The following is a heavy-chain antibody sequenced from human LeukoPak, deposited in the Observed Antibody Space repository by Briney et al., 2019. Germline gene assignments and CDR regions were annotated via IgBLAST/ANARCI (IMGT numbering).Heavy chain of an antibody. Sequence: EASVKVSCKASGGTFSSYAISWVRQAPGQGLEWMGRIIPILGIANYAQKFQGRVTITADKSTSTAYMELSSLRSEDTAVYYCARDRSAVAHRLFDYWSQGTLVTVSS. CDR1: GGTFSSYA. V-gene: IGHV1-69*04. CDR2: IIPILGIA. D-gene: IGHD6-19*01. J-gene: IGHJ4*02. CDR3: ARDRSAVAHRLFDY.